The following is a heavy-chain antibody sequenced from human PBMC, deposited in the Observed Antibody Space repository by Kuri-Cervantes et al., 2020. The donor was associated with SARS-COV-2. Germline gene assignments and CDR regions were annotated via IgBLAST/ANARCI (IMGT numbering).Heavy chain of an antibody. J-gene: IGHJ3*02. CDR3: ARSPWYYYGSGTPEHAFDI. V-gene: IGHV3-30*03. D-gene: IGHD3-10*01. Sequence: GESLKISCAASGFTFSSYGMHWVRQAPGKGLEWVAVISYDGSNKYYADSVKGRFTISRDNSKNTLYLQMNSLRAEDTAVYYCARSPWYYYGSGTPEHAFDIWGQGTMVTVSS. CDR2: ISYDGSNK. CDR1: GFTFSSYG.